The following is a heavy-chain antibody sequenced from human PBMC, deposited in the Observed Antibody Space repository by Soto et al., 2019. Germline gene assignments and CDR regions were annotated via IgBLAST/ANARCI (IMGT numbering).Heavy chain of an antibody. J-gene: IGHJ6*01. CDR2: ISFDGSNK. CDR1: GFTFSSYN. CDR3: AREVGTFYYHYGMDV. V-gene: IGHV3-30-3*01. Sequence: QVQLVESGGGVVQPGRSLRLSCAASGFTFSSYNMEWVRQAPGKGLEWVTVISFDGSNKYYADSVQGRFTISRDNSKNTVYLEMNSLKPEDTAVCYCAREVGTFYYHYGMDVW. D-gene: IGHD2-21*02.